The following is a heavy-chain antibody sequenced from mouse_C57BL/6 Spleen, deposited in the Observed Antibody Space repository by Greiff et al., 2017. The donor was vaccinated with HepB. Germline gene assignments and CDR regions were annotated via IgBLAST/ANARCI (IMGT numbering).Heavy chain of an antibody. CDR1: GYSFTDYN. CDR3: ARGYGSSYWYFDV. Sequence: EVQLQESGAELARPGASVKLSCKASGYSFTDYNMNWVKQSNGKSLEWIGVINPNYGTTSYNQKFKGKATLTVDQSSSTAYMQLNSLTSEDSAVYYCARGYGSSYWYFDVWGTGTTVTVSS. CDR2: INPNYGTT. V-gene: IGHV1-39*01. J-gene: IGHJ1*03. D-gene: IGHD1-1*01.